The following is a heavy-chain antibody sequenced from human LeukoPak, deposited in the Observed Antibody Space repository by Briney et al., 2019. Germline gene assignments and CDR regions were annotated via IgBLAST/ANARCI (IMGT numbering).Heavy chain of an antibody. D-gene: IGHD7-27*01. V-gene: IGHV1-2*04. Sequence: WASVKVSCKASGYTFTSYYMHWVRQAPGQGLEWMGWINPNSGGTNYAQKFQGWVTMTRDTSISTAYMELSRLRSDDTAVYYCARGWSNWGESDYGMDVWGQGTTVTVSS. CDR2: INPNSGGT. CDR3: ARGWSNWGESDYGMDV. CDR1: GYTFTSYY. J-gene: IGHJ6*02.